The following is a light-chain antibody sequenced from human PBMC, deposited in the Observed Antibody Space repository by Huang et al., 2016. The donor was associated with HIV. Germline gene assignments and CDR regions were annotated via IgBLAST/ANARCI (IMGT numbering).Light chain of an antibody. CDR2: AAS. V-gene: IGKV1-39*01. J-gene: IGKJ2*01. Sequence: DIQMTQSPSSLSASVGDRVTITCRASQGIRSYLNWYQQKPGKAPNLLIYAASTLPSVVPSRFSGSGAGTAFTLTISSLQSADSATYNCQETYSIPYTFGQGTKLEIK. CDR3: QETYSIPYT. CDR1: QGIRSY.